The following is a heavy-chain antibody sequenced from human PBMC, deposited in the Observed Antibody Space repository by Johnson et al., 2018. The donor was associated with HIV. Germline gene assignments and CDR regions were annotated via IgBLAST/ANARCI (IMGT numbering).Heavy chain of an antibody. D-gene: IGHD3-16*01. CDR1: GFTFSSYW. CDR3: ARDYGWGSAAFDI. J-gene: IGHJ3*02. CDR2: ISWNSGSI. Sequence: VQLVESGGGLVQPGGSLRLSCAASGFTFSSYWMSWVRQAPGKGLEWVSGISWNSGSIGYAASVKGRFTISRDNAKNPLYLQMNSLRAEDTAVYYCARDYGWGSAAFDIWGQGTMVTVSS. V-gene: IGHV3-48*04.